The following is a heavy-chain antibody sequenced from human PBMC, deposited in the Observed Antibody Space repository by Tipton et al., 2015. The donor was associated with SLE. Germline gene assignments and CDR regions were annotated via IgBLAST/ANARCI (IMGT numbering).Heavy chain of an antibody. V-gene: IGHV3-48*01. CDR2: ISSSSSTI. D-gene: IGHD1-14*01. CDR3: ARDPQAPGYFDY. J-gene: IGHJ4*02. Sequence: SLRLSCAASGFTFSTYSINWVRQAPGKGLEWISYISSSSSTIHYADSVKGRFTISRDNANNSLSLQMNSLRAEDTAVYYCARDPQAPGYFDYWGQGTLVTVSS. CDR1: GFTFSTYS.